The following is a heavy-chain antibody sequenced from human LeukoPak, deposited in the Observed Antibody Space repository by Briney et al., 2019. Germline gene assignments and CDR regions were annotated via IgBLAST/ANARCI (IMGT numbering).Heavy chain of an antibody. D-gene: IGHD3-9*01. CDR1: GYTFTGYY. J-gene: IGHJ4*02. Sequence: ASVKVSCEASGYTFTGYYMHWVRQAPGQGLEWMGWINPNSGGTNYAQKFQGRVTMTRDTSISTAYMELSRLRSDDTAVYYCARAPYYDILTGSEADYWGQGTLVTVSS. CDR3: ARAPYYDILTGSEADY. V-gene: IGHV1-2*02. CDR2: INPNSGGT.